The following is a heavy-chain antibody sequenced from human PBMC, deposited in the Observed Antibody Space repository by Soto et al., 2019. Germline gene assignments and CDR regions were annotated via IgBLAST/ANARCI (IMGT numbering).Heavy chain of an antibody. CDR2: INPNSGNT. CDR1: GYTFTIYD. CDR3: ARAYSGYDYFDY. D-gene: IGHD5-12*01. J-gene: IGHJ4*02. Sequence: ASVKVSCKASGYTFTIYDINSLLQATGQGLEWMGWINPNSGNTGYAQKFQGRVTMTRNTSISTAYMELSSLRSEDTAVYYCARAYSGYDYFDYWGQGTLVTVSS. V-gene: IGHV1-8*01.